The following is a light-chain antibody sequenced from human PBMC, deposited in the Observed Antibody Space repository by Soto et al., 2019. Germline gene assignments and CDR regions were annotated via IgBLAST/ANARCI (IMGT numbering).Light chain of an antibody. Sequence: QSALTQPASVSWSPGQSITISCTGTSSDVGGYNYVSWYQQHPGKAPKLMIYDVSNRPSGVSNRFSGSKSGNTASRTISGLQAEDEADYYCISYTSSSTLVVFGTGNKLTDL. J-gene: IGLJ1*01. CDR1: SSDVGGYNY. V-gene: IGLV2-14*01. CDR3: ISYTSSSTLVV. CDR2: DVS.